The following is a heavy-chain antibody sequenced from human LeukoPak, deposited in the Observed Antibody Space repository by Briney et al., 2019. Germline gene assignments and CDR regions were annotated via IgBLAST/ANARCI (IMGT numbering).Heavy chain of an antibody. J-gene: IGHJ4*02. CDR2: IYSGGST. V-gene: IGHV3-66*02. CDR1: GFTVSSNY. Sequence: GGSLRLSCAASGFTVSSNYMSWVRQAPGKGLEWVSVIYSGGSTYYADSVKGRFTISRDNSKNTLYLQMNSLRAEDTAVYYCARGPRNSGWTLDYWGQGTLVTVSS. CDR3: ARGPRNSGWTLDY. D-gene: IGHD6-19*01.